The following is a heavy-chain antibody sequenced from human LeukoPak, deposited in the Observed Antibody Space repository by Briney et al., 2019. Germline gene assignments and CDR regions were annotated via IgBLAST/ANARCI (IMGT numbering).Heavy chain of an antibody. Sequence: GGSLRLSCAASGFTVSSNYMSWVRQAPGEGLGWVSVVYSDGSTYYADSVKGRFIISRDTSKNTLYLQMNSLRDEDTAVYYCARGGGAFCGDDCYRNFDYWGQGTLVTVSS. V-gene: IGHV3-66*02. J-gene: IGHJ4*02. D-gene: IGHD2-21*02. CDR1: GFTVSSNY. CDR3: ARGGGAFCGDDCYRNFDY. CDR2: VYSDGST.